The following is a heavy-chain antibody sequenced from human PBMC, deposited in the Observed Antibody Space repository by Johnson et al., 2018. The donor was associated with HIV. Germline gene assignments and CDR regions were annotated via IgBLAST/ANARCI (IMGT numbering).Heavy chain of an antibody. CDR3: AKVAVATAAGGVGLNI. Sequence: QVQLVESGGDVVQPGRSLRLSCTASGFTFSSYALHWVRQAPGKGLEWVAVLSYDGITKYYSDSVKGRFTISRDLSKNTLFLQMNSLRADDTAVYYCAKVAVATAAGGVGLNIWGPGTMVTVSS. CDR1: GFTFSSYA. V-gene: IGHV3-30-3*01. D-gene: IGHD6-13*01. J-gene: IGHJ3*02. CDR2: LSYDGITK.